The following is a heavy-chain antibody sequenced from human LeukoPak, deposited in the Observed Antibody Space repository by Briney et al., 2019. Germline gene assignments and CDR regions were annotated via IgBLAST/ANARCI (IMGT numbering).Heavy chain of an antibody. D-gene: IGHD1-26*01. J-gene: IGHJ3*02. Sequence: SETLSLTCAVYGGSFSGYYWSWIRQPPGKGLEWIGEINHSGSTNYNPSLKSRVTISVDTSKNQFSLKLSSVTAADTAVYYCARGWATTFAFDIWGQGTMVTVSS. CDR3: ARGWATTFAFDI. V-gene: IGHV4-34*01. CDR1: GGSFSGYY. CDR2: INHSGST.